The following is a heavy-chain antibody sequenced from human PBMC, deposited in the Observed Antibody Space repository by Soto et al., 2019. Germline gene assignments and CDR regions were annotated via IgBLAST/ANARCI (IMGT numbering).Heavy chain of an antibody. D-gene: IGHD2-2*01. CDR3: VKDGGYCSSTTCYSPRNHYFDS. CDR2: IKFDGSEK. Sequence: GGSLRLSCAASGFTFSDYWMSWVRQAPGKGPEWVANIKFDGSEKQYVDSAKGRFSISRDNSRNSLFLQMNSLRAGDTAVYYCVKDGGYCSSTTCYSPRNHYFDSWGQGTLVTVSS. V-gene: IGHV3-7*03. J-gene: IGHJ4*02. CDR1: GFTFSDYW.